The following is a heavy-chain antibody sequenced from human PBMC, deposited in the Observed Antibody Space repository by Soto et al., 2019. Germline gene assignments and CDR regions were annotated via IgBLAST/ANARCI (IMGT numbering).Heavy chain of an antibody. CDR1: GFTFSSYA. V-gene: IGHV3-23*01. CDR3: VKDSTMIVVAFWGPSFDS. CDR2: ISGSGGST. Sequence: PGGSLRLSCSASGFTFSSYAMSWVRQAPGKGLEWVSAISGSGGSTYYADSVKGRFTISRDNSKNTLYLQMNSLRAEDTAVYYCVKDSTMIVVAFWGPSFDSWGQGTLVTVSA. D-gene: IGHD3-22*01. J-gene: IGHJ4*02.